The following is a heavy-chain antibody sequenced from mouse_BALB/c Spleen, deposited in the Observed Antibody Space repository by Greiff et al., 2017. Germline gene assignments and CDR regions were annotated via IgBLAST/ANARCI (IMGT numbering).Heavy chain of an antibody. CDR1: GYTFTSYW. CDR2: INPSTGYT. D-gene: IGHD2-4*01. CDR3: ARGFYYEGFAY. V-gene: IGHV1-7*01. Sequence: VQLQQSGAELAKPGASVKMSCKASGYTFTSYWMHWVKQRPGQGLEWIGYINPSTGYTKYNQKFKDKATLTADKSSSTAYMQLSSLTSEDSAVYYCARGFYYEGFAYWGQGTLVTVSA. J-gene: IGHJ3*01.